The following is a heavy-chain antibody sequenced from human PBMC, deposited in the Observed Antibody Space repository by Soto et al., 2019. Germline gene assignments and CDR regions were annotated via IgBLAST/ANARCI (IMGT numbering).Heavy chain of an antibody. Sequence: ASVKVSCKASGYTFTSYAMHWVRQAPGQRLEWMGWINAGNGNTKYSQKFQGRVTITRDTSASTAYMELNSLRSEDTAVYYCARGITLPTPLDYWGRGSLDTVSS. CDR1: GYTFTSYA. CDR3: ARGITLPTPLDY. D-gene: IGHD1-20*01. CDR2: INAGNGNT. J-gene: IGHJ4*02. V-gene: IGHV1-3*01.